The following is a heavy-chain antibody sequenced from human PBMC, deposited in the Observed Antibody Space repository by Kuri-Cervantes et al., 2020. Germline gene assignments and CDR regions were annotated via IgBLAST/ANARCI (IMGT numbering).Heavy chain of an antibody. V-gene: IGHV1-69*05. D-gene: IGHD2-15*01. CDR1: GGTFSRDA. Sequence: SVKVSCKASGGTFSRDAVTWVRQAPGQGLEWMGGIIPIFGTANYAQKFQGRVTITTDESTSTAYMELSSLRSEDTAVYYCARLGYCSGGSCRHYWGQGTLVTVSS. CDR3: ARLGYCSGGSCRHY. J-gene: IGHJ4*02. CDR2: IIPIFGTA.